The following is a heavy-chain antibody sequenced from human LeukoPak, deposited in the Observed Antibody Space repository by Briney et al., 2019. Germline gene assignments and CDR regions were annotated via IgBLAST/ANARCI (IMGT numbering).Heavy chain of an antibody. V-gene: IGHV3-48*03. CDR2: ISSSGSTI. D-gene: IGHD3-10*02. J-gene: IGHJ6*04. CDR1: GFTFSSYE. CDR3: AELGITMIGGV. Sequence: PGGSLRLSCAAPGFTFSSYEMNWVRQAPGQGLGWVSYISSSGSTIYYADSVKGRFTISRDNAKNSLYLHMNSLRAEDTDVYYCAELGITMIGGVWGKGTTVTISS.